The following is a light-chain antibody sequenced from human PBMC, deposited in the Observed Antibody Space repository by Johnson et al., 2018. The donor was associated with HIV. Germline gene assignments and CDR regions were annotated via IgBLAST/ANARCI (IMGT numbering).Light chain of an antibody. CDR1: SSNIGNNY. J-gene: IGLJ1*01. CDR2: DNN. Sequence: QSVLTQPPSVSAAPGQKVTISCSGSSSNIGNNYVSWYQQLPGTAPKLLIYDNNKRPSGIPDRFSGSKSGTSATLGITGLQTGDEADHYCGTWDSSLRTGFFGTGTKVTVL. V-gene: IGLV1-51*01. CDR3: GTWDSSLRTGF.